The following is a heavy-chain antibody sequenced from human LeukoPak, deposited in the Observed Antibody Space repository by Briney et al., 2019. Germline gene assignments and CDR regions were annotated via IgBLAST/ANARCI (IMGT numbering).Heavy chain of an antibody. V-gene: IGHV3-23*01. CDR2: ISGSGGST. J-gene: IGHJ3*02. CDR1: GFTFSTFS. CDR3: AKVFSGWYQNDAFDI. Sequence: QPGGSLRLSCAASGFTFSTFSMDWVRQAPGKGLEWVSAISGSGGSTYYADSVKGRFTISRDNSKNTLYLQMNSLRAEDTAVYYCAKVFSGWYQNDAFDIWGQGTMVTVSS. D-gene: IGHD6-19*01.